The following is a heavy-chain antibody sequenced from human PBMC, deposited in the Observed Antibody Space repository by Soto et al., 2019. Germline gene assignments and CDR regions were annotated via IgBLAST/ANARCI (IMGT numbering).Heavy chain of an antibody. CDR2: ISYDGSNK. CDR3: ARGPASYIVVVVAAICYYGMAV. CDR1: GFTFSSYG. J-gene: IGHJ6*02. Sequence: GGSLRLSCAASGFTFSSYGMHWVRQAPGKGLEWVAVISYDGSNKYYADSVKGRFTISRDNSKNTLYLQMNSLRAEDTAVYYCARGPASYIVVVVAAICYYGMAVWGQGTTVTVSS. D-gene: IGHD2-15*01. V-gene: IGHV3-30*03.